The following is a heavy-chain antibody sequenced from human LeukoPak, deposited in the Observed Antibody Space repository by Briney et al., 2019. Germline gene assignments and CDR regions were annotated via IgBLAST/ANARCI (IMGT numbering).Heavy chain of an antibody. CDR1: GVSITSGGYY. CDR2: IYYSGGT. Sequence: SETLSLTCTVSGVSITSGGYYWSWIRQHPGKGLEWIGYIYYSGGTNYNPSLKSRVTISVDTSKNQFSLKLSSVTAADTAVYYCAKGSGSSPFDPWGQGTLVTVSS. V-gene: IGHV4-61*08. D-gene: IGHD3-10*01. CDR3: AKGSGSSPFDP. J-gene: IGHJ5*02.